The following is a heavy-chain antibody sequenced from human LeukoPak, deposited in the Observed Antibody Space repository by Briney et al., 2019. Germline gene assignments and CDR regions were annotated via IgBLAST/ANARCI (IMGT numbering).Heavy chain of an antibody. V-gene: IGHV1-2*02. CDR2: INPNSGGT. D-gene: IGHD3-22*01. J-gene: IGHJ3*02. Sequence: ASVKVSCKACGYTFIGYYMHWVRQAPGQGLEWMGWINPNSGGTNYAQKFQGRVTMTRDTSISTAYMELSRLRSDDTAVYYCASIPPYYYDSRGDAFDIWGQGTMVTVSS. CDR1: GYTFIGYY. CDR3: ASIPPYYYDSRGDAFDI.